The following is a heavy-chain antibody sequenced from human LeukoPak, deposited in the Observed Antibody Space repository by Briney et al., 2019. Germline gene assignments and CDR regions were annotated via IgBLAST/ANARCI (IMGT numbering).Heavy chain of an antibody. J-gene: IGHJ4*02. CDR2: ISHGSTRI. CDR3: GRDVGYGYAMDS. Sequence: GGSLRLSCAASGFTFSSYSFNWVRQAPGKGLEWISYISHGSTRIFYEVFVKGRFTVSRDDAKDALYLQMNSLRAEDTAVYYCGRDVGYGYAMDSWGQGTLVTVSS. D-gene: IGHD5-18*01. V-gene: IGHV3-48*01. CDR1: GFTFSSYS.